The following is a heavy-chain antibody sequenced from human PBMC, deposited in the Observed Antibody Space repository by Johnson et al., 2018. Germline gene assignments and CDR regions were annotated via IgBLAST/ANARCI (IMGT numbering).Heavy chain of an antibody. CDR3: ARPGEYNSAALDI. V-gene: IGHV3-48*02. CDR2: ISSSGSTI. Sequence: EVQLVESGGGLVQPGGSLRLSCAASGFTFSNAWMSWVRQAPGKGLEWVSYISSSGSTIYYADSVKGRFTISRDNANNSLYRQMNSLRDEDTAVYYCARPGEYNSAALDIWGQGTMVTVSS. D-gene: IGHD6-19*01. J-gene: IGHJ3*02. CDR1: GFTFSNAW.